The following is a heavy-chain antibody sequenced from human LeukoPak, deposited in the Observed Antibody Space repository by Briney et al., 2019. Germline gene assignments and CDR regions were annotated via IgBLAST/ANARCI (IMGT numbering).Heavy chain of an antibody. CDR1: GGSISSSSYY. J-gene: IGHJ4*02. D-gene: IGHD2-2*01. V-gene: IGHV4-39*07. Sequence: NPSETLSLTCTVSGGSISSSSYYWGWIRQPPGKGLEWIGSIYYSGSTYYNPSLKSRVTISVDTSKNQFSLKLSSVTAADTAVYYCARVYCSSTSCSFDYWGQGTLVTVSS. CDR2: IYYSGST. CDR3: ARVYCSSTSCSFDY.